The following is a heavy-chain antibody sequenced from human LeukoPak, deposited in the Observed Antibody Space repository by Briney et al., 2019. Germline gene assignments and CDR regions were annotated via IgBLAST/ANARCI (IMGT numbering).Heavy chain of an antibody. D-gene: IGHD2-21*02. CDR1: GYTFITYY. CDR3: ARSRLLLDY. J-gene: IGHJ4*02. Sequence: ASVKVSCKESGYTFITYYMHWVRQAPGQGLEWMGVINPSGGSTSYAQKFQGRATMTGDTSTSTVYMELSSLRSEDTAVYYCARSRLLLDYWGQGTLVTVSS. V-gene: IGHV1-46*01. CDR2: INPSGGST.